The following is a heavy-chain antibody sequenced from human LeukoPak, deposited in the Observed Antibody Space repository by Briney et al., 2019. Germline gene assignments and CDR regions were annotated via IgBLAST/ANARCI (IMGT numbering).Heavy chain of an antibody. CDR1: GGTFSSYA. D-gene: IGHD3-22*01. Sequence: VASVKVSCKASGGTFSSYAISWVRQAPGQGLEWMGGITPMFGTANYAQKFQGRVTITADESTSTAYMELSSLRSEDTAVYYCVRDGSYYDSSGYYYLYWGQGTLVTVSS. V-gene: IGHV1-69*13. J-gene: IGHJ4*02. CDR3: VRDGSYYDSSGYYYLY. CDR2: ITPMFGTA.